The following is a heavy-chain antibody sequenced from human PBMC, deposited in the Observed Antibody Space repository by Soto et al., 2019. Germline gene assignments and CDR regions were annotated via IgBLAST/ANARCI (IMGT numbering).Heavy chain of an antibody. Sequence: VSCKASGGTFSSYAISWVRQAPGQGLEWMGGIIPIFGTANYAQKFQGRVTITADESTSTAYMELSSLRSEDTAVYYCARSKWELRWDDAFDIWGQGTMVTVSS. CDR3: ARSKWELRWDDAFDI. D-gene: IGHD1-26*01. CDR1: GGTFSSYA. V-gene: IGHV1-69*01. J-gene: IGHJ3*02. CDR2: IIPIFGTA.